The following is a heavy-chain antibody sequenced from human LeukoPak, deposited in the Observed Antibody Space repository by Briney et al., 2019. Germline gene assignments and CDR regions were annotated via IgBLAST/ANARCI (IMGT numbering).Heavy chain of an antibody. J-gene: IGHJ4*02. CDR3: ARDNLSGIAFYFDY. CDR1: GFTFSSYS. CDR2: IKQDGSEK. D-gene: IGHD6-13*01. Sequence: GGSLRLSCAASGFTFSSYSMSWVRQAPGKGLEWVANIKQDGSEKNYVDSVKGRFTISRDNAKNSLYLQMNSLRAEDTAVYYCARDNLSGIAFYFDYWGQGTLVTVSS. V-gene: IGHV3-7*01.